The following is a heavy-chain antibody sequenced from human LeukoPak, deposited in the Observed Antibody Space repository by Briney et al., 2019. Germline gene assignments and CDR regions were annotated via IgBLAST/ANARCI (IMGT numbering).Heavy chain of an antibody. V-gene: IGHV4-34*01. Sequence: PSETLSLTCAVYGGSFSGYYLSWIRQPPGKGLEWIGEINQSGSTNYNPSLKSRVTISVDTSKNQFSLKLSSVTAADTAVYYCARGPTYYYDSSGYYFRAKAYYYYYMDVWGKGTTVTVSS. J-gene: IGHJ6*03. CDR3: ARGPTYYYDSSGYYFRAKAYYYYYMDV. CDR2: INQSGST. CDR1: GGSFSGYY. D-gene: IGHD3-22*01.